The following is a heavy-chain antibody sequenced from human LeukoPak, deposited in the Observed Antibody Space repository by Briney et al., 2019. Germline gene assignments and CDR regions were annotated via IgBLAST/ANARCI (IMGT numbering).Heavy chain of an antibody. J-gene: IGHJ6*02. CDR3: ASSPEGYYDFWSGYTALKPHYGMDV. CDR2: IIPIFGTA. V-gene: IGHV1-69*13. D-gene: IGHD3-3*01. Sequence: ASVKVSCKASGGTFSSYAISWVRQAPGQGLEWMGGIIPIFGTANYAQKFQGRVTITADESTSTAYMELSSLRSEDTAVYYCASSPEGYYDFWSGYTALKPHYGMDVWGQGTTVTVSS. CDR1: GGTFSSYA.